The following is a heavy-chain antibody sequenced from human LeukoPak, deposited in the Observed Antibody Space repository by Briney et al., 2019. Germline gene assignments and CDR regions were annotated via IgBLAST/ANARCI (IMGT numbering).Heavy chain of an antibody. CDR3: ARGGTYNDILSFDP. V-gene: IGHV4-59*01. J-gene: IGHJ5*02. D-gene: IGHD3-9*01. Sequence: PSETLSLTCTVSGGSISYYYWTWIRQSPGKGLEWIGQIYYTGSTYYNPSLKRRVTISVDTSRNQFSLNLTSVTAADTAVYYCARGGTYNDILSFDPWGQGTLVTVSS. CDR1: GGSISYYY. CDR2: IYYTGST.